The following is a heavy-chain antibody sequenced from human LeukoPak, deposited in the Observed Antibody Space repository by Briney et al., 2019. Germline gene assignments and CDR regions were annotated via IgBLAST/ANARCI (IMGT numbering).Heavy chain of an antibody. CDR2: ISYDGSNK. J-gene: IGHJ4*02. CDR3: GRVPSTLYDFWSAYLIDY. D-gene: IGHD3-3*01. Sequence: PGGSLRLSCAASGFTFSSYGMHWVRQAPGKGLEWVAVISYDGSNKYYADSVKGRFTISRDNSKNTLYLQMNSLRAEDTAVYYCGRVPSTLYDFWSAYLIDYWGQGTLVTVSS. CDR1: GFTFSSYG. V-gene: IGHV3-30*03.